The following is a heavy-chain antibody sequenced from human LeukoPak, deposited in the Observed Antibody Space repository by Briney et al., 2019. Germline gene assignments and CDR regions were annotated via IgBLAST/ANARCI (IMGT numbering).Heavy chain of an antibody. CDR2: ISASGSNT. CDR1: GFTFSSLD. Sequence: GGSLRLPCAASGFTFSSLDMAWVRQAPGKGLEWVSGISASGSNTFYVDSVKGRFTISRDNSKNTLYLQMSSLRVEDTAIYYCAKDSVRSGGWFYFDNWGQGTLVTVSS. V-gene: IGHV3-23*01. CDR3: AKDSVRSGGWFYFDN. D-gene: IGHD6-19*01. J-gene: IGHJ4*02.